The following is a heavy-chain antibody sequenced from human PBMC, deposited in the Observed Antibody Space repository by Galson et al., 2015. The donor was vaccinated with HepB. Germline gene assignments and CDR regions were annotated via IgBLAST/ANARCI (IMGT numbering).Heavy chain of an antibody. D-gene: IGHD2-15*01. J-gene: IGHJ3*02. CDR3: ASVYCSGGSCYPVDAFDI. CDR1: GGTFSSYT. CDR2: IIPILGIA. V-gene: IGHV1-69*02. Sequence: SVKVSCKASGGTFSSYTISWVRQAPGQGLEWMGRIIPILGIANYAQKFQGRVTITADKSTSTAYMELSNLRSEDTAVYYCASVYCSGGSCYPVDAFDIWGQGTMVTVSS.